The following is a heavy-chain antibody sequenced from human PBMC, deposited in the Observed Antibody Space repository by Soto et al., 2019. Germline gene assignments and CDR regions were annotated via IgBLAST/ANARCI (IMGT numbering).Heavy chain of an antibody. V-gene: IGHV1-18*01. CDR3: ARDRSMYYGMDV. CDR2: ISAYNGNT. CDR1: GDSFTSYG. J-gene: IGHJ6*02. Sequence: GASVKLSCKACGDSFTSYGISWVRQAPGQGLEWMGWISAYNGNTNYAQKLQGGVTMTTDTSTSTAYMELRSLTSDDTAVYYCARDRSMYYGMDVWGQGTTVTVSS. D-gene: IGHD2-8*01.